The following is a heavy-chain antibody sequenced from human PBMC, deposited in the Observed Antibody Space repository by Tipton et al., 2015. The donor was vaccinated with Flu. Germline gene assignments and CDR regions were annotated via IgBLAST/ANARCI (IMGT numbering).Heavy chain of an antibody. CDR1: RFTFSTYW. V-gene: IGHV3-7*01. CDR2: INQDGSEK. J-gene: IGHJ4*02. Sequence: SLRLSCAASRFTFSTYWMDWVRRAPGKGLEWVANINQDGSEKYYVDSVKGRFTISRDNAKNSLYLQLNSLRAEDTAVYYCSISLNSWGQGTLVTVSS. CDR3: SISLNS.